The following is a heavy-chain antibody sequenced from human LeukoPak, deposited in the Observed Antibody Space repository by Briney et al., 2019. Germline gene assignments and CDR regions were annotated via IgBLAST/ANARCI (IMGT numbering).Heavy chain of an antibody. J-gene: IGHJ6*02. CDR1: GYTFTGYY. CDR3: ARPPLEWLFSDYYYGMDV. D-gene: IGHD3-3*01. CDR2: INPNSGGT. V-gene: IGHV1-2*02. Sequence: ASVKVSCKASGYTFTGYYMHWVRQAPGQGLEWMGWINPNSGGTNYAQKFQGRVTMTRDTSISTAYMGLSRLRSDDTAVYYCARPPLEWLFSDYYYGMDVWGQGTTVTVSS.